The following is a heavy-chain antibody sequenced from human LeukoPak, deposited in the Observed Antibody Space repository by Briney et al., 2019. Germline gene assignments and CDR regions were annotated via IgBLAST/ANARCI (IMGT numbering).Heavy chain of an antibody. V-gene: IGHV1-69*05. D-gene: IGHD3-10*01. Sequence: SVKVSCKASGGTFSSYAISWVRQAPGQGLEWMGGIIPIFGTANYAQKFQGRVTITTDESTSTAHMELSSLRSEDTAVYYCARAYNYYGSGSHDAFDIWGQGTMVTVSS. CDR1: GGTFSSYA. J-gene: IGHJ3*02. CDR3: ARAYNYYGSGSHDAFDI. CDR2: IIPIFGTA.